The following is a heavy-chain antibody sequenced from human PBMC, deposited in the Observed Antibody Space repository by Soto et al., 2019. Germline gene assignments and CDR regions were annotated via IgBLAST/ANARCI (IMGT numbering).Heavy chain of an antibody. D-gene: IGHD3-3*01. CDR3: ARERDYDFWSGQYGMDV. CDR1: GGSISSYY. Sequence: ETLSLTCTVSGGSISSYYWSWIRQPAGKGLEWIGRIYTSGSTNYNPSLKSRVTMSVDTSKNQFSLKLSSVTAADTAVYYCARERDYDFWSGQYGMDVWGQGTTVTVSS. V-gene: IGHV4-4*07. J-gene: IGHJ6*02. CDR2: IYTSGST.